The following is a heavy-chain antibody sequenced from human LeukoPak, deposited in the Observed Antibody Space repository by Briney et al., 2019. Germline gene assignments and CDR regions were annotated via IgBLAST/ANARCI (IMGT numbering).Heavy chain of an antibody. CDR2: IYYNGNT. D-gene: IGHD5-18*01. Sequence: SETLSLTCTVSGGSISSSSYYWGWIRQPPGKGPEWIGSIYYNGNTYYNPSLKSRVTISVDTSKNHFSLKLSAVTAADTAVYYCARDTAGFDYWGQGTLVTVSS. V-gene: IGHV4-39*02. J-gene: IGHJ4*02. CDR3: ARDTAGFDY. CDR1: GGSISSSSYY.